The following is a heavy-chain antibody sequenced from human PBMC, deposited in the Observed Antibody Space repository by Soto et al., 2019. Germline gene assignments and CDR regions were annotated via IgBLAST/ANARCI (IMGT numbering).Heavy chain of an antibody. CDR2: IIPIFGTA. CDR1: GYTFTSYG. Sequence: SVKVSCKASGYTFTSYGISWMRQAPGQGLEWMGGIIPIFGTANYAQKFQGRVTITADESTSTAYMELSGLRSEDTAVYYCASTITMIVVVRNDAFDIWGQGTMVTVSS. V-gene: IGHV1-69*13. D-gene: IGHD3-22*01. CDR3: ASTITMIVVVRNDAFDI. J-gene: IGHJ3*02.